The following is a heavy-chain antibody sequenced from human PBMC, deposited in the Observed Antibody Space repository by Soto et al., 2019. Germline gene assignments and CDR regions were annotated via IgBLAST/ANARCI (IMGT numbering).Heavy chain of an antibody. Sequence: QLQLQESGPGLVKPSETLSLTCTVSGGSISSSSYYWGWIRQPPGKGLEWIGSIYYSGSTYYNPSLKSRVTISVDTSKNQFSLKLSSVTAADTAVYYCARRETLYCSSTSCYQGPFDYWGQGTLVTVSS. V-gene: IGHV4-39*01. CDR3: ARRETLYCSSTSCYQGPFDY. CDR1: GGSISSSSYY. D-gene: IGHD2-2*01. J-gene: IGHJ4*02. CDR2: IYYSGST.